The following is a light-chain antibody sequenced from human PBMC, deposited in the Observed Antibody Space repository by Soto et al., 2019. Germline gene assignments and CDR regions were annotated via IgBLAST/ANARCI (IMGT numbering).Light chain of an antibody. V-gene: IGKV3-20*01. CDR3: HQYGSTPRT. CDR1: QSVISNY. J-gene: IGKJ2*01. CDR2: GIS. Sequence: EIVLTQSPGTLSLSPGERATLSCRASQSVISNYFSWFQQKPGQAPRLLIYGISSRATGIPDRFSGSGSGTDFTLTISGLEPEDFAVYYCHQYGSTPRTFGQGTELEIK.